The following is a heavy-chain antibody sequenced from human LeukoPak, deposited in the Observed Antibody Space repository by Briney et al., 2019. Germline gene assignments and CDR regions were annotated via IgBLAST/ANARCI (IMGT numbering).Heavy chain of an antibody. D-gene: IGHD6-13*01. CDR2: IIPIFGTA. CDR3: ARAPYPRYSSSWFFDY. CDR1: GGTFSSYA. V-gene: IGHV1-69*13. J-gene: IGHJ4*02. Sequence: ASVKVSCKASGGTFSSYAISWVRQAPGQGLEWMGGIIPIFGTANYAQKFQGRVTVTADESTSTVYVELGSLTSEDTAVYYCARAPYPRYSSSWFFDYWGQGTLVTVSS.